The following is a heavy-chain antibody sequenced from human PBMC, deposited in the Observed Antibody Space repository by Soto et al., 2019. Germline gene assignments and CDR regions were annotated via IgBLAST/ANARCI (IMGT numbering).Heavy chain of an antibody. CDR3: ARDQWDTAGDYYYGMDV. Sequence: SETLSLTCTVSCGSISSYYWSWIRQPPGKGLEWIGYIYYSGSTNYSPSLKSRVTISVDTSKNQFSLKLSSVTAADTAVYYCARDQWDTAGDYYYGMDVWGQGTTVTVSS. J-gene: IGHJ6*02. V-gene: IGHV4-59*01. CDR2: IYYSGST. CDR1: CGSISSYY. D-gene: IGHD1-26*01.